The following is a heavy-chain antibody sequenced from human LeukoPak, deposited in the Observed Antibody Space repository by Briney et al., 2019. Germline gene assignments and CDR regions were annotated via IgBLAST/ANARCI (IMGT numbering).Heavy chain of an antibody. D-gene: IGHD5-12*01. Sequence: ASVKVSCKASGYIFTGYYVHWVRQAPGQGLECMGRINPITGSTNHVQKFQGRVTMTTNTAISEAYMELTGLRSDDTAAYYCARGPSGYADGFDYWGQGTLVTVSS. CDR1: GYIFTGYY. CDR3: ARGPSGYADGFDY. J-gene: IGHJ4*02. CDR2: INPITGST. V-gene: IGHV1-2*06.